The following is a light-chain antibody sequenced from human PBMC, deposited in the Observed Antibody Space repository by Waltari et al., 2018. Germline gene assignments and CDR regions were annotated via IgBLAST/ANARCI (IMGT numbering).Light chain of an antibody. CDR2: GVT. CDR1: SSDVGGYNS. CDR3: TSHGGSSLTAWV. V-gene: IGLV2-8*01. Sequence: QSALTQPPSASGSPGQSVTISCTGTSSDVGGYNSVSLYPQHPGKAPKLRVYGVTTRPSGVPDRFSGSESGNTASLTVSGLQAEDEADYYRTSHGGSSLTAWVFGGGTRVTVL. J-gene: IGLJ3*02.